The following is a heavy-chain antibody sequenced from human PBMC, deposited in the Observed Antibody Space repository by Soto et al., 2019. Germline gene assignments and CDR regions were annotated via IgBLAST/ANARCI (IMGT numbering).Heavy chain of an antibody. CDR1: GFTFSSYA. D-gene: IGHD1-26*01. CDR2: ISYDGSNK. V-gene: IGHV3-30-3*01. CDR3: ARDGELGSSYFDY. Sequence: VGSLRLSCAASGFTFSSYAMHWVRQAPGKGLEWVAVISYDGSNKYYADSVKGRFTISRDNSKNTLYLQMNSLRAEDTAVYYCARDGELGSSYFDYWGQGTLVTVSS. J-gene: IGHJ4*02.